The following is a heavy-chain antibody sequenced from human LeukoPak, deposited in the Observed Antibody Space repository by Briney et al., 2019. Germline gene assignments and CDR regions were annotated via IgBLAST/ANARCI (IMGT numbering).Heavy chain of an antibody. CDR3: ARRGYSGYSPLDS. Sequence: SGESLKISCRVSGYAFASYWIGWVRQVPGKGLEWMGIIYPGDSETKSSPSLQGQVTFSADKSINTAYLQWSSLKASDTAMYYCARRGYSGYSPLDSWGQGTLVTVSS. D-gene: IGHD5-12*01. J-gene: IGHJ4*02. V-gene: IGHV5-51*01. CDR2: IYPGDSET. CDR1: GYAFASYW.